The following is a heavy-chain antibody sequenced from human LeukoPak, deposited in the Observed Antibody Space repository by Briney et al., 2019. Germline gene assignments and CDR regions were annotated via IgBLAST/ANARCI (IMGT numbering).Heavy chain of an antibody. CDR2: IYPGDSDT. J-gene: IGHJ4*02. Sequence: GESLKISCKGSGYSFASYWIGWVRQMPGKGLEWMGIIYPGDSDTRYSPSFQGQVTISADKSISTAYLQWSALKASDTATYYCARRYSSSSNGDYWGQGTLVTVSS. D-gene: IGHD6-6*01. CDR3: ARRYSSSSNGDY. V-gene: IGHV5-51*01. CDR1: GYSFASYW.